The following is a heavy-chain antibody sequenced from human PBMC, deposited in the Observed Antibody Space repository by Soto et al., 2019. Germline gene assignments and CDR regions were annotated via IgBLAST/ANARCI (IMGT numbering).Heavy chain of an antibody. V-gene: IGHV1-69*01. CDR2: IIPIFGTA. J-gene: IGHJ6*02. Sequence: QVQRVQSGAEVQKPGSSVKVSCKASGGTFSSYAISWVRQAPGQGLEWMGGIIPIFGTANYAQKFQGRVTITADESTSTAYMELSSLRSEDTAVYYCASPHGSGKAFTDYYYYYGMDVWGQGTTVTVSS. CDR1: GGTFSSYA. D-gene: IGHD3-10*01. CDR3: ASPHGSGKAFTDYYYYYGMDV.